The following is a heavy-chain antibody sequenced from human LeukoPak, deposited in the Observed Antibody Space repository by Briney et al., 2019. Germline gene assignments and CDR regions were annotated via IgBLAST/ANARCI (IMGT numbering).Heavy chain of an antibody. CDR2: ISSSSSYI. CDR3: ASENYYDSSGYYY. D-gene: IGHD3-22*01. Sequence: GGSLRLSCAASGFTFSSYSMNWVRQAPGKGLEWVSSISSSSSYIYYADSVKGRFTISRDNAKNSLYLQMNSLRAEDTAVYYCASENYYDSSGYYYWGQGTLVTVPS. J-gene: IGHJ4*02. CDR1: GFTFSSYS. V-gene: IGHV3-21*01.